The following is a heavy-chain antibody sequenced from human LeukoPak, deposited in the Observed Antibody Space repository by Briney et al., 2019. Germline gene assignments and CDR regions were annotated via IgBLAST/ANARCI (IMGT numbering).Heavy chain of an antibody. J-gene: IGHJ4*02. CDR2: IKQDGSEK. Sequence: SGGSLRLSCAASGFTFSSYWMSWVRQVPGEGLEWVANIKQDGSEKYYVDSVKGRFTISRDNAKNSLYLQMNSLRAEDTAVYYCAKEYCSGGSCYSYFDYWGQGTLVTVSS. CDR3: AKEYCSGGSCYSYFDY. CDR1: GFTFSSYW. D-gene: IGHD2-15*01. V-gene: IGHV3-7*01.